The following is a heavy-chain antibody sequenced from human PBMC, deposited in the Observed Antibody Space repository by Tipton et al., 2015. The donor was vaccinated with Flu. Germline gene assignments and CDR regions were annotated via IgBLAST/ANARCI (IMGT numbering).Heavy chain of an antibody. CDR1: GDSIGSNY. D-gene: IGHD3-10*02. Sequence: TLSLTCTVSGDSIGSNYWSWVRQPPGKGLEYIGYIHNSGTTNYNPSLKSRATMSVDTSKNQFSLKLTSVTPADTAVYYCARLSYYDVDLKNFYFDYWGRGTLVTVSA. J-gene: IGHJ4*02. CDR3: ARLSYYDVDLKNFYFDY. V-gene: IGHV4-59*01. CDR2: IHNSGTT.